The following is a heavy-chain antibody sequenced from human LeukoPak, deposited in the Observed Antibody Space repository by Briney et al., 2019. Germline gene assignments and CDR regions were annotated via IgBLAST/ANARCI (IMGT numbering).Heavy chain of an antibody. CDR3: ARGSDWSNIHSPFDY. CDR2: IIPIFGTA. CDR1: GGTFSCYA. V-gene: IGHV1-69*13. Sequence: SVKVSCKASGGTFSCYAISWVRQAPGQGLEWMGGIIPIFGTANYAQKFQGRVTITADESTSTAYMELSSLRSEDTAVYYCARGSDWSNIHSPFDYWGQGTLVTVSS. J-gene: IGHJ4*02. D-gene: IGHD3-9*01.